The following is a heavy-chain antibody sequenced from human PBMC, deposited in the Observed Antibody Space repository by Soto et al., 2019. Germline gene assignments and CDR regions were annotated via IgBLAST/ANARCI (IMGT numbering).Heavy chain of an antibody. D-gene: IGHD3-3*01. CDR3: AKDSKAQAYYDFWSGWSSYGMDV. Sequence: GGSLRLSCAASGFTFSSYAMSWVRQAPGKGLEWVSAISGSGGSTYYADSVKGRFTISRDNSKNTLYLQMNSLRAEDTAVYYCAKDSKAQAYYDFWSGWSSYGMDVWGQGTTVTVSS. CDR1: GFTFSSYA. CDR2: ISGSGGST. V-gene: IGHV3-23*01. J-gene: IGHJ6*02.